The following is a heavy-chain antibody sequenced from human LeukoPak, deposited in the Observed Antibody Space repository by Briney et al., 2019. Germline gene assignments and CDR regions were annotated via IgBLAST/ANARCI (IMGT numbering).Heavy chain of an antibody. CDR1: GFALSSHW. D-gene: IGHD2-8*01. J-gene: IGHJ6*02. CDR3: ARNNAMDV. CDR2: VNRDGSET. V-gene: IGHV3-7*03. Sequence: GGSLRLSCAASGFALSSHWMTWVRQVPGRGPEWVANVNRDGSETYYLDSVKGRFTISKDNAKNSLYLQMNSLRAEDTALYHCARNNAMDVWGQGTTVIVSS.